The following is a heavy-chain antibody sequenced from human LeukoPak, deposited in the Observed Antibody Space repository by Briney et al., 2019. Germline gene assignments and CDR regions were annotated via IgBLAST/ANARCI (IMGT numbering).Heavy chain of an antibody. CDR1: GFALSSHW. D-gene: IGHD2-8*01. J-gene: IGHJ6*02. CDR3: ARNNAMDV. CDR2: VNRDGSET. V-gene: IGHV3-7*03. Sequence: GGSLRLSCAASGFALSSHWMTWVRQVPGRGPEWVANVNRDGSETYYLDSVKGRFTISKDNAKNSLYLQMNSLRAEDTALYHCARNNAMDVWGQGTTVIVSS.